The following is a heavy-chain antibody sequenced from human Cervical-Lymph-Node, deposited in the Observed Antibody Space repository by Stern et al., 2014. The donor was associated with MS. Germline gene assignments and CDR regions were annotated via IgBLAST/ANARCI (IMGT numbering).Heavy chain of an antibody. D-gene: IGHD3-3*01. CDR3: AKALITIFGGPIDS. CDR2: ISHDGSNK. CDR1: GFTFSSYG. J-gene: IGHJ4*02. Sequence: MQLVESGGGVVQPGRSLRLSCAASGFTFSSYGMHWVRQAPGKGLEWVAVISHDGSNKYYADSVKGRFTISRDNSKNTLYLEMNSLRADDTAVYYCAKALITIFGGPIDSWGRGTLVTVSS. V-gene: IGHV3-30*18.